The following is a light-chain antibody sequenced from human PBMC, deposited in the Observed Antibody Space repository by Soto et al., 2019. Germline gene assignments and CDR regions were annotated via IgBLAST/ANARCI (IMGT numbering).Light chain of an antibody. Sequence: EIVMTQSPATLSVSPGERPTLSCRASQSVSSNLAWFQQKPGQAPRLLIYGASTRATGIPARFSGSGSGTEFTLTISSLQSEDFAVYYCQQYNYWPPWTFGQGTKVEIK. CDR3: QQYNYWPPWT. CDR1: QSVSSN. J-gene: IGKJ1*01. V-gene: IGKV3-15*01. CDR2: GAS.